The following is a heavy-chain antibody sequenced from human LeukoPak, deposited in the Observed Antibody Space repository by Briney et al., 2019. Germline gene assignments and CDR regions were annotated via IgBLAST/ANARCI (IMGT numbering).Heavy chain of an antibody. Sequence: AGGSLRLSCAASGFTFSSYWMHWVRQAPGKGLVWVSRINSDGSSTSYADSVKGRFTIPRDNAKNTLYLQMNSLRAEDTAVYYCARGRLLPYYFDYWGQGTLVTVSS. CDR3: ARGRLLPYYFDY. J-gene: IGHJ4*02. D-gene: IGHD2-21*01. V-gene: IGHV3-74*01. CDR2: INSDGSST. CDR1: GFTFSSYW.